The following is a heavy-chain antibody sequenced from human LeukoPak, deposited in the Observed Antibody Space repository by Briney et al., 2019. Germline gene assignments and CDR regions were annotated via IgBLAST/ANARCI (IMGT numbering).Heavy chain of an antibody. Sequence: SETLSLTCTVSGYSISSGYYWGWIRQPPGKGLEWIGSIYHSGSTYYNPSLKSRVTISVDTSKNQFSLKLSSVTAADTAVYYCARDWPGHTPVDVWGKGTTVTVSS. CDR2: IYHSGST. J-gene: IGHJ6*04. CDR1: GYSISSGYY. CDR3: ARDWPGHTPVDV. V-gene: IGHV4-38-2*02.